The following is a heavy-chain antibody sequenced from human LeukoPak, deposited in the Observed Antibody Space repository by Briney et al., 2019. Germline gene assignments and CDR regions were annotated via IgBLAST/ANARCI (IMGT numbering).Heavy chain of an antibody. D-gene: IGHD6-19*01. CDR2: INPNHGDT. CDR1: GYTFTGYY. Sequence: ASVKVSCKASGYTFTGYYMHWVRQAPGQGLEWMGWINPNHGDTNYAQKFQDRVSMTRDTSISTAYMHLSRLRSADTAVYYCASFWVAGNDYWGQGTLVTVSS. CDR3: ASFWVAGNDY. V-gene: IGHV1-2*02. J-gene: IGHJ4*02.